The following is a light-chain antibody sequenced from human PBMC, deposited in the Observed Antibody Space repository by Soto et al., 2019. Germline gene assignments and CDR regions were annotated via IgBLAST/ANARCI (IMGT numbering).Light chain of an antibody. CDR3: QHYNSYSEA. V-gene: IGKV3-20*01. CDR1: QSVSSSY. J-gene: IGKJ1*01. Sequence: ERVLTQSPATLSLSPGERATLSCRVSQSVSSSYLAWYQQKPGQAPRLLIYAASSRAAGFPDRFSGSGSETDFTLTISSLQPDDFTTYYCQHYNSYSEAFGQGTNVDIK. CDR2: AAS.